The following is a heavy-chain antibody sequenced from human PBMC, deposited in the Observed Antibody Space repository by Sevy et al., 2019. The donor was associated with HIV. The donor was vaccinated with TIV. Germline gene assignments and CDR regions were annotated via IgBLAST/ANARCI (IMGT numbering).Heavy chain of an antibody. CDR1: GFTFSNYD. CDR2: ISHDGNYK. Sequence: GSLRLSCTASGFTFSNYDMHWVRQAPGKGLDWVAVISHDGNYKSCADSVKDRFSISRDNFKNTLHLQMNSLRVEDTAVYFCARLFSCGGDCYYLDYRGQGALVTVSS. J-gene: IGHJ4*02. CDR3: ARLFSCGGDCYYLDY. V-gene: IGHV3-30-3*01. D-gene: IGHD2-21*02.